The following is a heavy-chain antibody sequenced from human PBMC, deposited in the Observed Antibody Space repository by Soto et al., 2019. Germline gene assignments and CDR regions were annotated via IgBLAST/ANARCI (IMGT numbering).Heavy chain of an antibody. CDR2: INPNSGVT. CDR3: ARDLMRDQDV. CDR1: GYTFTAYY. J-gene: IGHJ6*02. D-gene: IGHD2-8*01. Sequence: QVPLVQSGAEVKKPGASMRVSCKASGYTFTAYYIHWVRQAPGQGLEWMGWINPNSGVTNYAQKFQGRVTMTRDTSISTAYMELSRLRSDDTAVYYCARDLMRDQDVWGQGTTVTVSS. V-gene: IGHV1-2*02.